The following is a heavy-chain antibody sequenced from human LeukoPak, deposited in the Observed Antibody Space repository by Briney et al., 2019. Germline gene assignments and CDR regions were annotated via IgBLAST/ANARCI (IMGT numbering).Heavy chain of an antibody. CDR1: GFTFSSYA. CDR3: ANSYYGDYEGYYFDY. Sequence: GGSLRLSCAASGFTFSSYAMSWVRQAPGKGLEWVSAISGSGGSTYYADSVKGRFTISRDNSKNTLYLQMNSLRAEDTAVYCCANSYYGDYEGYYFDYWGQGTLVTVSS. V-gene: IGHV3-23*01. J-gene: IGHJ4*02. CDR2: ISGSGGST. D-gene: IGHD4-17*01.